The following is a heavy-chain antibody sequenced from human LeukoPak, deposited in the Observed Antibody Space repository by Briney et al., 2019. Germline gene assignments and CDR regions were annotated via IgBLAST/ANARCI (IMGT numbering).Heavy chain of an antibody. D-gene: IGHD1-26*01. CDR3: AKIVGATGGYFDY. Sequence: GGSLRLSCAASGFTFSSYGMHWVRQAPGTGLEWVAVISYDGSNKYYADSVKGRFTISRDNSKNTLYLQMNSLRAEDTAVYYRAKIVGATGGYFDYWGQGTLVTVSS. CDR1: GFTFSSYG. V-gene: IGHV3-30*18. J-gene: IGHJ4*02. CDR2: ISYDGSNK.